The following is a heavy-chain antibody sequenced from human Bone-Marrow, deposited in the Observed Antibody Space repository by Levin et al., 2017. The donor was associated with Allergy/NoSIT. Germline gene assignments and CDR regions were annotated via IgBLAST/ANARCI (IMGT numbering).Heavy chain of an antibody. D-gene: IGHD2-2*01. V-gene: IGHV3-13*01. J-gene: IGHJ6*02. CDR3: ARDSYRNGVDV. CDR2: IGTASDS. Sequence: GESLKISCAASGFIVSTYDIHWVRQVVGKGLEWVAEIGTASDSYYSDSVKGRFIISRENSKNSVYLQMNSLRDGDTATYFCARDSYRNGVDVWGQGTTVTVSS. CDR1: GFIVSTYD.